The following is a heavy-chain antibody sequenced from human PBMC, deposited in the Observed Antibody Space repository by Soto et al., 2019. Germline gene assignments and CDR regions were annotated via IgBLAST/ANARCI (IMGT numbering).Heavy chain of an antibody. CDR2: ISWDGGST. CDR1: GFTFDDYT. CDR3: AKDLYGGNYYYYGMDV. Sequence: GGSLRLSCAASGFTFDDYTMHWVRQAPGKGLEWVSLISWDGGSTYYADSVKGRFTISRDNSKNSLYLQMNSLRTEDTALYYCAKDLYGGNYYYYGMDVWGQGTTVTVSS. V-gene: IGHV3-43*01. J-gene: IGHJ6*02. D-gene: IGHD4-17*01.